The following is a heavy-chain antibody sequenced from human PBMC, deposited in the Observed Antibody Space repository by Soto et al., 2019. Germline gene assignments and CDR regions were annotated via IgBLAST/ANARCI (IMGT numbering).Heavy chain of an antibody. Sequence: GGSLRLSCAASGFTFGSYWMHWVRQAPGKGLVWVSRINSDGSSTSYADSVKGRFTISRDNAKNTLYLQMNSLRAEDTAVYYCARALYSGSYFDYWGQGTLVTVSS. CDR1: GFTFGSYW. CDR3: ARALYSGSYFDY. CDR2: INSDGSST. J-gene: IGHJ4*02. V-gene: IGHV3-74*01. D-gene: IGHD1-26*01.